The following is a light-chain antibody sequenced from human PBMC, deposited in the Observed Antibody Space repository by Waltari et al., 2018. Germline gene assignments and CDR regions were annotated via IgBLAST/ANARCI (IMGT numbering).Light chain of an antibody. CDR3: SSYAGSSTLL. CDR2: EVN. J-gene: IGLJ3*02. Sequence: QSALTQPASVSGSPGQSITISCTGTSSDVGSYTLVSWYQQQPGRAPKVLLYEVNRRPSGVSNRFSGSKSGNTASLTISGLQAEDEADYSCSSYAGSSTLLFGGGTKVTVL. CDR1: SSDVGSYTL. V-gene: IGLV2-23*02.